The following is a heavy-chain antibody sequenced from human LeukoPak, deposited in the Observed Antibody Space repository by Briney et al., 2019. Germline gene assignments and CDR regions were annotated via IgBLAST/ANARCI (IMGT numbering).Heavy chain of an antibody. CDR1: GFTFSSYA. D-gene: IGHD3-9*01. CDR2: ISGSACST. CDR3: AKAPLIRGYDILTGYYDTYYYMDV. Sequence: GGSLRLSCAASGFTFSSYAKSWVRQAPGKGLEWVSAISGSACSTYYADSVKGRFTISRDNSKNTLYLQMNSLRAEDTAVYYCAKAPLIRGYDILTGYYDTYYYMDVWGKGTTVTISS. J-gene: IGHJ6*03. V-gene: IGHV3-23*01.